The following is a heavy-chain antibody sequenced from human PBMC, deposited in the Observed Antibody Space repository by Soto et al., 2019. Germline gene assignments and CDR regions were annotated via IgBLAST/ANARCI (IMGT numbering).Heavy chain of an antibody. CDR1: GFTFSNYW. CDR2: VNNDGTDT. V-gene: IGHV3-74*03. CDR3: ARGGLQHALDV. J-gene: IGHJ6*02. D-gene: IGHD6-13*01. Sequence: EVQLVESGGGLVQPGGSLRLSCAASGFTFSNYWMYWVRQAPGKGLVWVSRVNNDGTDTTHAGSVKGRFTISRDNAENTLYLQMNSLRAEDTAVYYCARGGLQHALDVWGQGSTVTVSS.